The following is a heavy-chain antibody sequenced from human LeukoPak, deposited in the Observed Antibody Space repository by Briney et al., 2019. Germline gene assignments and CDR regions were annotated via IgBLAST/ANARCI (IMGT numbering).Heavy chain of an antibody. CDR2: INSDGSST. Sequence: GGSLRLSCAASGFTFSSYWMHWVRQAPGKGLVWVSRINSDGSSTSYADSVKGRFTISRDSAKNTLYLQMNSLRAEDTAVYYCARDQGYSSGWSLGYWGQGTLVTVSS. D-gene: IGHD6-19*01. CDR3: ARDQGYSSGWSLGY. CDR1: GFTFSSYW. J-gene: IGHJ4*02. V-gene: IGHV3-74*01.